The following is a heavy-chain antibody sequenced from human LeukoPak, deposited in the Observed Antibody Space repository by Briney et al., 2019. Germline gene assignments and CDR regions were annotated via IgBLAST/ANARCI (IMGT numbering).Heavy chain of an antibody. Sequence: PGGSLRLSCAASGFTFSDAWMSWVRQAPGKGLEWAGRVKSKTHGGTTAYAAPVKGRFTISRDDSKTTVYLQMNSLKSEDAALYYCTTERPYFDNWGQGTLVTVSS. CDR3: TTERPYFDN. V-gene: IGHV3-15*01. CDR1: GFTFSDAW. CDR2: VKSKTHGGTT. J-gene: IGHJ4*02.